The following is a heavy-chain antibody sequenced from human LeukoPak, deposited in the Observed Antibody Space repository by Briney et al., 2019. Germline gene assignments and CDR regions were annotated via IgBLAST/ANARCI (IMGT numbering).Heavy chain of an antibody. CDR3: ARGFYDSSGYYGDYFDY. CDR1: GGSISSGSYY. V-gene: IGHV4-61*02. D-gene: IGHD3-22*01. J-gene: IGHJ4*02. CDR2: IYTSGST. Sequence: SQTLSLTCTVSGGSISSGSYYWSWIRQPAGKGLEWIGRIYTSGSTNYNPSPKSRVTISVDTSKNQFSLKLSSVTAADTAVYYCARGFYDSSGYYGDYFDYWGQGTLVTVSS.